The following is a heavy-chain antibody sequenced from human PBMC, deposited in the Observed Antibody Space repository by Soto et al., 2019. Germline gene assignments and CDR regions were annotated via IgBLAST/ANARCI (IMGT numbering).Heavy chain of an antibody. Sequence: EVQLVESGGGLVQPGRSLRLSCTASGFTFGDYAMSWVRQAPGKGLEWVGFIRSKAYGGTTEYAASVKGRFTISRDDSKSIAYLQMNSLKTEHTAVYYCTRDFLYYDSSGYYRDFDYWGQGTLVTVSS. D-gene: IGHD3-22*01. CDR2: IRSKAYGGTT. V-gene: IGHV3-49*04. CDR3: TRDFLYYDSSGYYRDFDY. CDR1: GFTFGDYA. J-gene: IGHJ4*02.